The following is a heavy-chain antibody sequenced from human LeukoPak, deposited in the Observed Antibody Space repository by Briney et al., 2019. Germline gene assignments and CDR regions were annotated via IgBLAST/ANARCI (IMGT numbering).Heavy chain of an antibody. CDR3: ARVRMVRGVIVNWFDP. CDR1: GYTFTSYD. D-gene: IGHD3-10*01. Sequence: ASVTVSCTASGYTFTSYDINWVRQAPGQGLEWMGWMNPNSGNTGYAQKFQGRVTMTRNTSISTAYMELSSLRSEDTAVYYCARVRMVRGVIVNWFDPWGQGTLVTVSS. CDR2: MNPNSGNT. J-gene: IGHJ5*02. V-gene: IGHV1-8*01.